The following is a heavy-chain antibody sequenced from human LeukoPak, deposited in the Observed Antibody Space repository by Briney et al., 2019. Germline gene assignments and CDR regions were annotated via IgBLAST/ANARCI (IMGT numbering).Heavy chain of an antibody. Sequence: ASVKVSCKASGYTFTDLYMHWVRQAPGQGLEWMGWFDPNSGGTNYAQKFQGRVTMTRDTSISTAYMELSRLTSDDTAVYYCARGYAYFDYWGQGTLVTVSS. CDR2: FDPNSGGT. V-gene: IGHV1-2*02. J-gene: IGHJ4*02. CDR3: ARGYAYFDY. CDR1: GYTFTDLY. D-gene: IGHD2-2*01.